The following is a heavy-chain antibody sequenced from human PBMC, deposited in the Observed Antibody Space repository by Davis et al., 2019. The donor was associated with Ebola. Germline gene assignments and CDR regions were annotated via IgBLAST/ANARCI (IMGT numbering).Heavy chain of an antibody. CDR2: IYYSGTT. J-gene: IGHJ4*02. V-gene: IGHV4-59*01. CDR1: GGSISSYY. D-gene: IGHD5-12*01. Sequence: SETLSLTCTVAGGSISSYYWSWIRLPPGRGPEWIGNIYYSGTTKLNPTLKIRVTIAGATSKGQCSLRLNSVTAADTVIYYCAKTPRYSNYGAYFDSWGQGTLVTVSS. CDR3: AKTPRYSNYGAYFDS.